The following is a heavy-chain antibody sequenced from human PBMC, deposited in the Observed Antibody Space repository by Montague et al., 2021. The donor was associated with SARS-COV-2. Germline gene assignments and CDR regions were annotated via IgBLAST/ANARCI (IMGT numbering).Heavy chain of an antibody. CDR2: LYNSGST. V-gene: IGHV4-59*08. CDR1: GDSISSYY. Sequence: SETLSLTCTVSGDSISSYYWSWIRQPPGKGLEWIGYLYNSGSTKYNPSLKSRVTISVDTSKNQFSLKLSSVTAADTAVYYYARHIEKEGTYYYYYGMDVWGQGTTVTVSS. CDR3: ARHIEKEGTYYYYYGMDV. J-gene: IGHJ6*02. D-gene: IGHD2-15*01.